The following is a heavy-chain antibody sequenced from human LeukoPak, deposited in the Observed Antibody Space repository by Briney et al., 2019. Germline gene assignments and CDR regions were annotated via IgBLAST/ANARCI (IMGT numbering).Heavy chain of an antibody. J-gene: IGHJ4*02. CDR3: AREGSSWYVDY. D-gene: IGHD6-13*01. CDR2: INHSGST. V-gene: IGHV4-34*01. CDR1: GGFFSGYY. Sequence: SETLSLTCAVYGGFFSGYYWSWIRQPPGKGLEWIGEINHSGSTNYNPSLKSRVTISVDTSKNQFSLKLSSVTAADTAAYYCAREGSSWYVDYWGQGTLVTVSS.